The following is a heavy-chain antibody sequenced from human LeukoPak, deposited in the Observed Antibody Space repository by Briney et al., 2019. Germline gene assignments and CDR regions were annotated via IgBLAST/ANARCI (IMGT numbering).Heavy chain of an antibody. J-gene: IGHJ4*02. D-gene: IGHD6-19*01. CDR1: GGSISNYY. V-gene: IGHV4-59*12. CDR3: AINRRRSSGWYGRDY. Sequence: SETLSLTCTVSGGSISNYYWSWIRQPPGKGLEWIGYVYYSGSTNYNPSLKSRVTISVDTSKNQFSLKLSSVTAADTAVYYCAINRRRSSGWYGRDYWGQGTLVTVSS. CDR2: VYYSGST.